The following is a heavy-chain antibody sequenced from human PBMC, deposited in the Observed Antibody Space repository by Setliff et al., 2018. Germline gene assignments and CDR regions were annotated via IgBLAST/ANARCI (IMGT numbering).Heavy chain of an antibody. CDR1: GYTFINFG. J-gene: IGHJ4*02. D-gene: IGHD2-8*01. V-gene: IGHV1-18*01. CDR3: SRLVRFCTRTACQRASGAEF. CDR2: ISPYTGNT. Sequence: ASVKVSCKASGYTFINFGISWVRQAPGQGLEWVGWISPYTGNTYYAPRLQDRVTLTADTSTNTAYMELRSLISDDTAVYYCSRLVRFCTRTACQRASGAEFWGQGTLVTVSS.